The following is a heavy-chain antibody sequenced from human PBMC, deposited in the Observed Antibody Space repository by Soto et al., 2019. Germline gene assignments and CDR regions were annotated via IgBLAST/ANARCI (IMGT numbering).Heavy chain of an antibody. D-gene: IGHD2-2*01. J-gene: IGHJ5*02. CDR1: GGSISSGGYY. V-gene: IGHV4-31*03. CDR3: ARVRRPLGTSPPPYFDP. Sequence: SETLSLTCTVSGGSISSGGYYWSWIRQHPGKGLEWIGYIYYSGSTYYNPSLKSRVTISVDTSKNQFSLKLSSVTAADTAVYYCARVRRPLGTSPPPYFDPWGQGTLVTISS. CDR2: IYYSGST.